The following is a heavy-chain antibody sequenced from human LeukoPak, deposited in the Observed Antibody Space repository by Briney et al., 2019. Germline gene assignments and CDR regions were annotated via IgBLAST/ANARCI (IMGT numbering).Heavy chain of an antibody. CDR3: ARGPVGVATITFDY. J-gene: IGHJ4*02. Sequence: SVKVSCKASGGTFSSYAISWVRQAPGQWLEWMGRIIPILGIANYAQKFQGRVTITADKSTSTAYMELSSLRSEDTAVYYCARGPVGVATITFDYWGQGTLVTVSS. V-gene: IGHV1-69*04. D-gene: IGHD5-12*01. CDR1: GGTFSSYA. CDR2: IIPILGIA.